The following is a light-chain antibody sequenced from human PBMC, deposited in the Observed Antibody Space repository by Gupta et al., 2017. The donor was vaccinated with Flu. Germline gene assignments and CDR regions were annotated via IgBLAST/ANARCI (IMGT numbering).Light chain of an antibody. CDR1: SSDVGGYDY. CDR2: DVS. V-gene: IGLV2-14*01. J-gene: IGLJ2*01. CDR3: SSYRKTNSVVV. Sequence: QSALTQPASVSGSPGQSIAISCTGTSSDVGGYDYVSWYQQHPGKAPELMIFDVSRRPSGISDRFSGSKSGNTASLTISGLLAEDEAYYYCSSYRKTNSVVVFGGGTK.